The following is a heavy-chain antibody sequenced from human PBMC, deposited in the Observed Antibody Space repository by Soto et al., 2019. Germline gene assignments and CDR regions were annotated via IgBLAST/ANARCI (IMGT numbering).Heavy chain of an antibody. V-gene: IGHV3-23*01. CDR3: AKGISRDYYYYMDV. CDR2: IGGSGGST. J-gene: IGHJ6*03. Sequence: GGSMSLSCAASGFTFSSYAMNWVRQALGKGLEWVSAIGGSGGSTYYADSVKGRLTISRDNSKNTLYLQMNSLRAEDTAVYYCAKGISRDYYYYMDVWGKGTTVTVSS. CDR1: GFTFSSYA. D-gene: IGHD2-15*01.